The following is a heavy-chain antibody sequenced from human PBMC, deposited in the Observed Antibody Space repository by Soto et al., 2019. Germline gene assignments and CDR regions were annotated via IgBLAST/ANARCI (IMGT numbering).Heavy chain of an antibody. V-gene: IGHV3-23*01. CDR2: ISGSGGTT. CDR1: GFTFSSYA. J-gene: IGHJ4*02. CDR3: AKASAPGGTYFPLWF. Sequence: GGSLRLSCAGSGFTFSSYAMSWVRQAPGKGLEWVSGISGSGGTTYYADSVKGRFTISRDNSKSTLYLQMNSLRAEDTAVYYCAKASAPGGTYFPLWFWGQGTLVTVSS. D-gene: IGHD1-26*01.